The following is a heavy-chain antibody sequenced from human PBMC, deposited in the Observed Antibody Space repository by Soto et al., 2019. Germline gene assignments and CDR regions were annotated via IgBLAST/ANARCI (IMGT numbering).Heavy chain of an antibody. Sequence: PSETLSLTCAVSGYSISSSNWWGWIRQPPGKGLEWIGYIYYSGTTYYNPSLKSRVTMSVDTSKNQFSLKLTSVSAVDTAVYYGSSSEIQGPIDYWGQGTLVTVSS. CDR3: SSSEIQGPIDY. CDR1: GYSISSSNW. J-gene: IGHJ4*02. D-gene: IGHD6-25*01. CDR2: IYYSGTT. V-gene: IGHV4-28*01.